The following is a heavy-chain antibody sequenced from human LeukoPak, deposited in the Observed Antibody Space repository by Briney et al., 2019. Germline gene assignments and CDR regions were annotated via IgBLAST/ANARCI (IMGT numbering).Heavy chain of an antibody. J-gene: IGHJ4*02. CDR2: ISGSGGST. CDR3: AKDHTEWYNWNYGCFDY. Sequence: QPGGSLRLSCAASGFTFSSYAMSWVRQAPGKGLEWVSAISGSGGSTYYADSVKGRFTISRDNSKNTLYLQVNSLRAEDTAVYYRAKDHTEWYNWNYGCFDYWGQGTLVTVSS. V-gene: IGHV3-23*01. D-gene: IGHD1-7*01. CDR1: GFTFSSYA.